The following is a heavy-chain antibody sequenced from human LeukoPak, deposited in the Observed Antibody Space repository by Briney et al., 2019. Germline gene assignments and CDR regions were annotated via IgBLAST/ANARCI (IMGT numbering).Heavy chain of an antibody. D-gene: IGHD4-11*01. J-gene: IGHJ3*02. Sequence: PSQTLSPTCTVSGASISSYYWSWIRQPPGKGREWVGYIYYSGSTNYNPSLKSRVTISVDTSKNQFSLKLSSVTAADTAVYYCARVMTTVDDAFDIWGQGTMVTVSS. CDR2: IYYSGST. CDR1: GASISSYY. CDR3: ARVMTTVDDAFDI. V-gene: IGHV4-59*01.